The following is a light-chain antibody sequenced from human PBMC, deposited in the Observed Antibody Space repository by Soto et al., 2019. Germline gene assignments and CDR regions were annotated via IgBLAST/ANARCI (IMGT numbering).Light chain of an antibody. V-gene: IGKV4-1*01. J-gene: IGKJ3*01. CDR2: WAS. CDR3: QQYYNTPPA. CDR1: QSVLYNSNNKNY. Sequence: DIVMTQSPDSLAVSLGERATINCKSSQSVLYNSNNKNYLAWYQQKPGQPPKLLIYWASTRESGVPDRFSGSGSGTDFTLTISSLQAEDVAVYVCQQYYNTPPAFGPGTKVDIK.